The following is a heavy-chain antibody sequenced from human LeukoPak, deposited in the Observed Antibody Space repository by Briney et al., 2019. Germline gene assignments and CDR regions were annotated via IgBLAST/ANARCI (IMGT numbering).Heavy chain of an antibody. Sequence: PSETLSLPCTVSGDSLSSSYWIGLRQPPGKGLEWLAYIYYTGVTNYKPPLKSRATISLDMSRNQVSLKLLSVTAADTAVYYCTKNAGRGRPSDLWGQGTLVTVSS. D-gene: IGHD2-15*01. V-gene: IGHV4-59*03. CDR3: TKNAGRGRPSDL. CDR2: IYYTGVT. J-gene: IGHJ5*02. CDR1: GDSLSSSY.